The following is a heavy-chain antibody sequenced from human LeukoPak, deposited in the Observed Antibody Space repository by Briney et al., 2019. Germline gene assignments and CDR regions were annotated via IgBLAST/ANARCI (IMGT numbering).Heavy chain of an antibody. CDR3: AKDLRQWLSYYFDN. Sequence: GGSLRLSCAASGFTFSSYAMNWVRQAPGEGLEWVSTISGSGGSTYYADSVKGRFTTSRDNSKNTLYLQMNSLSAEDTAVYYCAKDLRQWLSYYFDNWGQGTLVTVSS. V-gene: IGHV3-23*01. CDR1: GFTFSSYA. CDR2: ISGSGGST. J-gene: IGHJ4*02. D-gene: IGHD6-19*01.